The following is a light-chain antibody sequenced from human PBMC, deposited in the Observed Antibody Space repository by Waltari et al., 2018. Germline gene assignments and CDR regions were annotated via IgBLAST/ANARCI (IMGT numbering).Light chain of an antibody. Sequence: SYELTQPPSVSVSPGQTARITCSGNALPKTYVHWYQEKPGQAPLLVIYEDSARPSGIPERFSGSNSGTKVTLTISGVRAEDEADSYCQSANPRPPYQVFGGGTKLTVL. V-gene: IGLV3-25*03. CDR2: EDS. J-gene: IGLJ2*01. CDR1: ALPKTY. CDR3: QSANPRPPYQV.